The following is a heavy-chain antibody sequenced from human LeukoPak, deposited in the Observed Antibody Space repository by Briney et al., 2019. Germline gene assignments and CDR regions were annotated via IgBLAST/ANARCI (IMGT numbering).Heavy chain of an antibody. Sequence: SETLSLTCGVSGGSISGYYWSWIRQPPGKGLEWIGYIYTSGSTNYNPSLESRVTISVDTSKNQFSLDLSSVTAADTAVYYCARQKCTSTSCLTKNAFDIWGQGTMVTVSS. CDR1: GGSISGYY. CDR2: IYTSGST. V-gene: IGHV4-4*09. CDR3: ARQKCTSTSCLTKNAFDI. J-gene: IGHJ3*02. D-gene: IGHD2-2*01.